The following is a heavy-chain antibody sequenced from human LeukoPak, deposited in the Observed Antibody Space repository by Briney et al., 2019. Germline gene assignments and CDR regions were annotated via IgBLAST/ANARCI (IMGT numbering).Heavy chain of an antibody. CDR1: GFTFSRHG. J-gene: IGHJ4*02. D-gene: IGHD6-13*01. Sequence: GGSPRLSCAASGFTFSRHGLIWVRQAPGKGLEWVSGISASGGRTFSADSVTGRFTISRDNSKNTLYLQMNSLRAEDTAVYYCAKDRGKQQLAPSDYWGQGTLVTVSS. V-gene: IGHV3-23*01. CDR2: ISASGGRT. CDR3: AKDRGKQQLAPSDY.